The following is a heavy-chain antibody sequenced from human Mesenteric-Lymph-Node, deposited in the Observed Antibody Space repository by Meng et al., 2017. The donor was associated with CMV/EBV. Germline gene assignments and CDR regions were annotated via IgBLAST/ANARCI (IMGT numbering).Heavy chain of an antibody. D-gene: IGHD3-10*01. CDR2: ISTSSTYI. CDR3: AAGSYVEIDY. V-gene: IGHV3-21*01. CDR1: PFSYTTYT. J-gene: IGHJ4*02. Sequence: LYCAVSPFSYTTYTLHWVRQAPGKGLEWVSSISTSSTYIYYADSLRGRFTISRDNAKNSLYLQMNSLRAEDTAVYYCAAGSYVEIDYWGQGALVTVSS.